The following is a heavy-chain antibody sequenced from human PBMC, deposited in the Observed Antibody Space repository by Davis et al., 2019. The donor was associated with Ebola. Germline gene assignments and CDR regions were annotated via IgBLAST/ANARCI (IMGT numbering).Heavy chain of an antibody. CDR2: INDSGDST. CDR1: GFTFSSYA. J-gene: IGHJ6*04. V-gene: IGHV3-23*01. CDR3: ARGLKGWEYYYYGMDV. D-gene: IGHD6-19*01. Sequence: GESLKISCAASGFTFSSYAMSWVRQAPGKGLDWVSAINDSGDSTYYADSVKGRFTISRDNSKNSLYLQLNSLRAEDTAVYYCARGLKGWEYYYYGMDVWGKGTTVTVSS.